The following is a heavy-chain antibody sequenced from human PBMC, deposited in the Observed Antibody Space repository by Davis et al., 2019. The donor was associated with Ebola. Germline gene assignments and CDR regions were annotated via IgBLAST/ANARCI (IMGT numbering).Heavy chain of an antibody. CDR3: ASGYISGLNEYWYFDL. Sequence: MPSETLSLTCTVSGASISNTDDYFWAWLRQPPGKGLEWIGSIFYSGTPYYNPSLKSRGTISVDTSKNQFSLKLSSVTAADTAFYYCASGYISGLNEYWYFDLWGRGTLVTVSS. D-gene: IGHD6-19*01. CDR1: GASISNTDDYF. V-gene: IGHV4-39*01. CDR2: IFYSGTP. J-gene: IGHJ2*01.